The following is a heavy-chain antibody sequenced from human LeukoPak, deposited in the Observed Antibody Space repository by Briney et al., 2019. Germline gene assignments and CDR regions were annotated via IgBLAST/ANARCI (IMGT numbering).Heavy chain of an antibody. CDR2: ISSSSSNI. CDR1: GFTFSSYS. D-gene: IGHD1-1*01. J-gene: IGHJ4*02. V-gene: IGHV3-48*02. Sequence: GGSLRLSCADSGFTFSSYSMNWVRQAPGKGLEWVSYISSSSSNIFYADSVKGRFTVSRDNAKNSLYLQMNSLRDEDTAVYYCARSRNYFDYWGQGTLVTVSS. CDR3: ARSRNYFDY.